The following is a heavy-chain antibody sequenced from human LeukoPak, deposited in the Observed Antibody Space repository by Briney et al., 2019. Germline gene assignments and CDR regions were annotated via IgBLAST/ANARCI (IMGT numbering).Heavy chain of an antibody. CDR1: GLTFSFYW. CDR3: ARDYLYHYASRSYRFFDY. V-gene: IGHV3-7*01. J-gene: IGHJ4*02. Sequence: GGSLRLSCAASGLTFSFYWMSWVRQAPGKGLEWVASIKEDGSEQYYVDSVKGRFTISRDNAKNSLYLQMNSLRAEDTAVYYCARDYLYHYASRSYRFFDYWGQGTLVTVSS. CDR2: IKEDGSEQ. D-gene: IGHD3-10*01.